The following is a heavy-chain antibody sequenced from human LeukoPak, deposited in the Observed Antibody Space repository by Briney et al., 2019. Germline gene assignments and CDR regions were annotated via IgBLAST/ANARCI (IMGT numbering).Heavy chain of an antibody. CDR1: GYSISSGYY. CDR3: ARDGATYYDFWSGSILSL. J-gene: IGHJ4*02. CDR2: IYHSGST. D-gene: IGHD3-3*01. V-gene: IGHV4-38-2*02. Sequence: PSETLSLTCAVSGYSISSGYYWGWIRQPPGKGLEWIGSIYHSGSTYYKPSLKSRVTISVDTSKNQFSLKLSSVTAADTTVYYCARDGATYYDFWSGSILSLWGQGTLVTVSS.